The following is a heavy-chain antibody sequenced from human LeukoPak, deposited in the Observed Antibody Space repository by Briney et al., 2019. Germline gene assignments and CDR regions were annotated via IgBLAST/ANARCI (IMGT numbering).Heavy chain of an antibody. CDR2: INPNSGGA. J-gene: IGHJ4*02. CDR1: RYTFTGYY. CDR3: ARDKGSSSASYYFDS. Sequence: ASVKVSCKASRYTFTGYYIHWVRQAPGQGLEYMGRINPNSGGANYAQKFQDRVTMTRDTSISTAYMELSRLRSDDTAVYYCARDKGSSSASYYFDSWGQGTLVTVSS. D-gene: IGHD2-15*01. V-gene: IGHV1-2*06.